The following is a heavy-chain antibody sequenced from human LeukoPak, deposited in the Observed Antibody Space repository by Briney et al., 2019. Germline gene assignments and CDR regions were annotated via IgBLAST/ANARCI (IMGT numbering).Heavy chain of an antibody. CDR1: GGSISSYY. D-gene: IGHD4/OR15-4a*01. Sequence: PSETLSLTCTVSGGSISSYYWSWIRQPPGKGLEWIGYIYYSGSTNYNPSLKSRVTISVDTSKNQFSLKLSSVTAADTAVYYCARVLDYLGYFDYWGQGTLVTASS. CDR3: ARVLDYLGYFDY. J-gene: IGHJ4*02. CDR2: IYYSGST. V-gene: IGHV4-59*01.